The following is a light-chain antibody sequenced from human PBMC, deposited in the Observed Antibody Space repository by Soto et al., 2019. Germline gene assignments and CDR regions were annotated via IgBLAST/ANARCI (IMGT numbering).Light chain of an antibody. J-gene: IGLJ2*01. CDR1: SSDVGGYNY. CDR2: EVT. CDR3: SSYTSSSTLV. Sequence: QSALTQPASVSGSPGQSITISCTGTSSDVGGYNYVSWYQQHPGKAPKLMISEVTNRPSWVSNRFSGSKSGNTASLTISGLQAEDEADYYCSSYTSSSTLVFGGGTKLTV. V-gene: IGLV2-14*01.